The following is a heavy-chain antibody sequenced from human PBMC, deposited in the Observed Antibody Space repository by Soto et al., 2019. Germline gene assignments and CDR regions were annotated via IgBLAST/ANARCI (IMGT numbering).Heavy chain of an antibody. V-gene: IGHV4-39*01. CDR1: YGSVSGCDYY. CDR3: ARNQRETGTYAQTRHH. Sequence: WKTLSLTFTVSYGSVSGCDYYWGWVRQPPGKGLAWIGSICSSGSTYYNPALKSRVTISVDTSKNQFSLRLSSVTAADTAGYYCARNQRETGTYAQTRHHRGEGTRVTVS. J-gene: IGHJ4*02. D-gene: IGHD1-1*01. CDR2: ICSSGST.